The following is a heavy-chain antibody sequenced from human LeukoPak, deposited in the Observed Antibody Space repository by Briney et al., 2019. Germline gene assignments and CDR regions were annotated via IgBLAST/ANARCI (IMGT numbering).Heavy chain of an antibody. V-gene: IGHV4-59*12. CDR1: GFTFSNYA. CDR3: ARDAGHELSRRYYYAMDV. CDR2: IYYSGST. J-gene: IGHJ6*02. D-gene: IGHD1-26*01. Sequence: GSLRLSCSASGFTFSNYAMSWVRQPPGKGLEWIGYIYYSGSTYYNPSLKSRVTISVDTSKNQFSLKLSSVTAADTALYYCARDAGHELSRRYYYAMDVWGQGTTVTVSS.